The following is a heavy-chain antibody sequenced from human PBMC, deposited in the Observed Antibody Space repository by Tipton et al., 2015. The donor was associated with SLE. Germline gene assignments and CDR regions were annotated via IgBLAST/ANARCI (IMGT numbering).Heavy chain of an antibody. V-gene: IGHV4-59*06. CDR1: GGSISSYY. CDR3: ARESDATNYYYYYMDV. J-gene: IGHJ6*03. D-gene: IGHD1-26*01. Sequence: TLSLTCTVSGGSISSYYWSWIRQPAGKGLEWVGYIYYSGSTYYNPSLKSRVTISVDTSKNQFSLKLSSVTAADTAVYYCARESDATNYYYYYMDVWGKGTTVTVSS. CDR2: IYYSGST.